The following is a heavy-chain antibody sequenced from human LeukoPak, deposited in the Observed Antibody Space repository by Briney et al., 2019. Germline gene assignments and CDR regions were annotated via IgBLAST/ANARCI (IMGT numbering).Heavy chain of an antibody. Sequence: PGGSLRLSCAASGFTFSSYAMSWVRQAPGKGLEWVSSISSSSSYIYYADSVKGRFTISRDNAKNSLYLQMNSLRAEDTAVYYCAREVGYSYGYFDYWGQGTLVTVSS. J-gene: IGHJ4*02. CDR2: ISSSSSYI. D-gene: IGHD5-18*01. V-gene: IGHV3-21*01. CDR3: AREVGYSYGYFDY. CDR1: GFTFSSYA.